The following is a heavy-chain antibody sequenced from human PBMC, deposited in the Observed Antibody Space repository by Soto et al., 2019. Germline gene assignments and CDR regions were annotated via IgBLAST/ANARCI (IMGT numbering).Heavy chain of an antibody. D-gene: IGHD6-13*01. CDR1: GFTFSSYG. CDR3: AKDLGVFDEAAAGRWFDP. J-gene: IGHJ5*02. V-gene: IGHV3-30*18. Sequence: GGSLRLSCAASGFTFSSYGMHWVRQAPGKGLEWVAVISYDGSNKYYADSVKGRFTISRDNSKNTLYLQMNSLRAEDTAVYYCAKDLGVFDEAAAGRWFDPWGQGTLVTVSS. CDR2: ISYDGSNK.